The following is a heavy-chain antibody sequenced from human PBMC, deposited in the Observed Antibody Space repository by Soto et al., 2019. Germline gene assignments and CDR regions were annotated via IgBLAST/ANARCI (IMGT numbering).Heavy chain of an antibody. D-gene: IGHD3-16*01. CDR1: GYTFTSHD. CDR2: MNPNSGHT. CDR3: ASDMSTT. V-gene: IGHV1-8*01. Sequence: QVQLVQSGAEVNKPGASVKVSCKASGYTFTSHDINWMRQTTGQGLEWMGWMNPNSGHTNYAQKFLGRVTMTRDTSISTAYMEFTNLRSEDTAIYYCASDMSTTWGQGTLVTVSS. J-gene: IGHJ4*02.